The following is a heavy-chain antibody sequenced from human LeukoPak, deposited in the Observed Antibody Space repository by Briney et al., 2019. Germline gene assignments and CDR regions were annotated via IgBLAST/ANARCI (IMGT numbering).Heavy chain of an antibody. Sequence: ASVKVSCKASGYTFSGTGWYLYWLRQAPGQGLECMGWIYPYTAATHYAQKFQGRVAMTRDTSISTAYMELSRLRPDDTAVYYCARDGPAQMVDFDYWGQGTLVTVSS. J-gene: IGHJ4*02. V-gene: IGHV1-2*02. CDR1: GYTFSGTGWY. CDR2: IYPYTAAT. D-gene: IGHD3-10*01. CDR3: ARDGPAQMVDFDY.